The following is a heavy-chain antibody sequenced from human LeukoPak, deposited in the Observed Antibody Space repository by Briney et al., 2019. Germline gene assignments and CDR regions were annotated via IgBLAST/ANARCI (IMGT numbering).Heavy chain of an antibody. CDR3: ARDVVTFGGVIDP. Sequence: ASVKVSCKASGYTFTSYDINWVRQATGQGLEWMGWMNPNSGNTGYAQKFQGRVTITRNTSISTAYMELSSLRSEDTAVYYCARDVVTFGGVIDPWGQGTLVTVSS. CDR2: MNPNSGNT. V-gene: IGHV1-8*03. CDR1: GYTFTSYD. J-gene: IGHJ5*02. D-gene: IGHD3-16*01.